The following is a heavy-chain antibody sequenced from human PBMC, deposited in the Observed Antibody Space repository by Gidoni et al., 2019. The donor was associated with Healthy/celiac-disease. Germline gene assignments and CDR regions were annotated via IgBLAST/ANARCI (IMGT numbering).Heavy chain of an antibody. CDR3: ARTDYYYDSSGYYPYFDY. V-gene: IGHV3-21*01. J-gene: IGHJ4*02. CDR1: GFTFSSYS. Sequence: AASGFTFSSYSMNWVRQAPGKRLEWVSSISSSSSYIYYADSVKGRFTISRDNAKNSLYLQMNSLRAEDTAVYYCARTDYYYDSSGYYPYFDYWGQGTLVTVSS. CDR2: ISSSSSYI. D-gene: IGHD3-22*01.